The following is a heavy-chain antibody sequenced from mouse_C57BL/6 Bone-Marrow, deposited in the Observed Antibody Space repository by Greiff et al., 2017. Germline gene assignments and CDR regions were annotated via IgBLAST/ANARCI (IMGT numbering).Heavy chain of an antibody. CDR2: ISDGGSYT. V-gene: IGHV5-4*03. Sequence: EVMLVESGGGLVKPGGSLKLSCAASGFTFSSYAMSWVRQTPEKRLEWVATISDGGSYTYYPDNVKGRFTISRDTAKNNLYLQMSHLKSEDTAMYYCARHYDYDVYAMDYWGQGTSVTVSS. J-gene: IGHJ4*01. CDR1: GFTFSSYA. CDR3: ARHYDYDVYAMDY. D-gene: IGHD2-4*01.